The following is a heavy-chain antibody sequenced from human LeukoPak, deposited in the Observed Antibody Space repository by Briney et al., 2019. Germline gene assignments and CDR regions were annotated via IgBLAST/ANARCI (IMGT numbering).Heavy chain of an antibody. J-gene: IGHJ4*02. CDR1: GFTFSSYA. CDR2: ISGSGGST. D-gene: IGHD3-9*01. Sequence: GGSLRLSCAASGFTFSSYAMSWVRQAPGKGLEWVSAISGSGGSTYYADSVKGRFTISRDNSKNTLYLQMNSQRAEDTAVYYCANGPYYDILTGYSPSGYFDYWGQGTLVTVSS. V-gene: IGHV3-23*01. CDR3: ANGPYYDILTGYSPSGYFDY.